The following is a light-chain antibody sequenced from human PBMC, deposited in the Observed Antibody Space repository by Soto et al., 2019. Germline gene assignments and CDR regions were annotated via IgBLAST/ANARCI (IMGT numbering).Light chain of an antibody. J-gene: IGKJ4*01. CDR3: QQYYNTPLT. V-gene: IGKV4-1*01. CDR2: WAS. Sequence: IVMPQSPDSLAVSLAERATINFKSSQSVLYSSNNKNYLAWYQQKPGQPPQLLIYWASTRESGVPDRFSGSGSWTDFTLTISSLQTEDVAVYYCQQYYNTPLTFGGGTKVDIK. CDR1: QSVLYSSNNKNY.